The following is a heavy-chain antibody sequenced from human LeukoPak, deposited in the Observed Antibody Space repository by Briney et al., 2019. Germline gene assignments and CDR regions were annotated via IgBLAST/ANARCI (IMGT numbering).Heavy chain of an antibody. Sequence: GGSLRLSCAASGFTVSSNYMSWVRQAPGKGLEWVSVIYSGGSTYYADSVKGRFTISRDNSKNTLYLQMNSLRAEDTAVYYCARARRLMMVGWDFHHWGQGTLVTVSS. V-gene: IGHV3-53*01. CDR3: ARARRLMMVGWDFHH. CDR1: GFTVSSNY. J-gene: IGHJ1*01. CDR2: IYSGGST. D-gene: IGHD3-22*01.